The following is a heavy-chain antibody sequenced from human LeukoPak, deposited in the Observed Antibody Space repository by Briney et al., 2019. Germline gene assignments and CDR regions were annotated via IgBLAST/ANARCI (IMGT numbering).Heavy chain of an antibody. Sequence: PSETLSLTCTVSGGSISSSSYYWGWIRQPPGKGLEWIGSIYYSGSTYYNPSLKSRVTISVDTSKNQFSLKLSSVTAADTAVYYCARLSAPGLRARSFDYWGQGTLVTVSS. CDR3: ARLSAPGLRARSFDY. D-gene: IGHD6-6*01. J-gene: IGHJ4*02. V-gene: IGHV4-39*01. CDR1: GGSISSSSYY. CDR2: IYYSGST.